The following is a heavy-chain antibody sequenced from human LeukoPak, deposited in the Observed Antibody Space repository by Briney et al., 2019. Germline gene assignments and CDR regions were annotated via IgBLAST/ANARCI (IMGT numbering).Heavy chain of an antibody. V-gene: IGHV1-2*02. D-gene: IGHD3-10*01. Sequence: ASVKVSCKASGYTFTGYYMHWVRQAPGQGLEWMGWINPNSGGTNYAQNFQGRVTMTRDTSISTAYMELSRLRSDDTAVYYCARGLVLLWFGEPKPFDYWGQGTLVTVSS. CDR2: INPNSGGT. CDR3: ARGLVLLWFGEPKPFDY. CDR1: GYTFTGYY. J-gene: IGHJ4*02.